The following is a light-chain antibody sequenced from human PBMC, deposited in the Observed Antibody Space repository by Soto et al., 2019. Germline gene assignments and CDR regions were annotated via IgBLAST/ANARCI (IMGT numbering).Light chain of an antibody. CDR1: QSVISSY. V-gene: IGKV3-20*01. Sequence: EIVLTQSPGTLSLSPWERSTLSFSASQSVISSYLAWYQQKPGQAPRLLIYGASSRATGIPDRFSGSGSGTDFTLTISRLEPEDFAVYYCQQYGSSPRTFGQGTKVDIK. CDR2: GAS. CDR3: QQYGSSPRT. J-gene: IGKJ1*01.